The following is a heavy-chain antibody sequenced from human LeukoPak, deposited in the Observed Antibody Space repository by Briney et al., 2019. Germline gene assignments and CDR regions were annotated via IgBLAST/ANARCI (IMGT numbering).Heavy chain of an antibody. D-gene: IGHD3-3*01. J-gene: IGHJ4*02. CDR2: ISAYNGNT. CDR1: GYTFTSYG. V-gene: IGHV1-18*01. Sequence: ASVKVSCKASGYTFTSYGIGWVRQAPGQGLEWVGWISAYNGNTNYAQKFQGRVTMTTDTSTSTAYMELRSLISDDTAVYYCARAGYYDFWSGYYRYFDYWGQGTLVTVSS. CDR3: ARAGYYDFWSGYYRYFDY.